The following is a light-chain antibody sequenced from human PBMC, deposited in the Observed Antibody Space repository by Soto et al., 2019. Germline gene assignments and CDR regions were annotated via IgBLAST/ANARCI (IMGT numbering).Light chain of an antibody. CDR2: EVT. J-gene: IGLJ2*01. CDR3: CSYASSGGVV. V-gene: IGLV2-23*02. Sequence: QSALTQPASVSGSPGQSITISCTGTNSDVGSYNLVSWYQHHPGKAPKLIIYEVTKRPSGVSDRFSGSKSGNTASLTISGLQAEDEADYHCCSYASSGGVVFGGGTKVTVL. CDR1: NSDVGSYNL.